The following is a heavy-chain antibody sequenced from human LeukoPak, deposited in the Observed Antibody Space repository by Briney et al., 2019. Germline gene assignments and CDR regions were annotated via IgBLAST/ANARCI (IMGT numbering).Heavy chain of an antibody. V-gene: IGHV3-11*04. CDR1: GFTFSDYY. D-gene: IGHD4-23*01. CDR2: ISSSGSTI. J-gene: IGHJ4*02. Sequence: GGSLRLSCAASGFTFSDYYMSWIRQAPGKGLEWVSYISSSGSTIYYADSVKGRFTISRDNAKNSLYLQMNCLRAEDTAVYYCASGNSNFGFSFDYWGQGTLVTVSS. CDR3: ASGNSNFGFSFDY.